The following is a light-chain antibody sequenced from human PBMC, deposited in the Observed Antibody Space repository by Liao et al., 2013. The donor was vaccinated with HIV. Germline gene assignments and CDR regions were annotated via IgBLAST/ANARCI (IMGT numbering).Light chain of an antibody. CDR3: QAWDNNFVV. CDR1: KLGDRY. Sequence: SYELTQPPSVSVSPGQTTSITCSGDKLGDRYVCWYQQKPGQSPLLVIYQDSKRPSGIPERFSGSNSGNTATLTISGTQAMDEADYYCQAWDNNFVVFGGGTKLTVL. J-gene: IGLJ2*01. CDR2: QDS. V-gene: IGLV3-1*01.